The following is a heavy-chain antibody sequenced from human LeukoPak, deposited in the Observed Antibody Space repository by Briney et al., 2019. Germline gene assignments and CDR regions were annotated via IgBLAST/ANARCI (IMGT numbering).Heavy chain of an antibody. CDR2: ISANSGNT. V-gene: IGHV1-18*01. CDR1: GYSFRRSG. Sequence: GASVKVSCKSSGYSFRRSGISWVRQAPGQGLEWMAWISANSGNTNYAQNFQDRVTLTTDTSTSTAYMELRSLRSDDTAVYYCAGDVNYAFDYWGQGTLVTVSS. CDR3: AGDVNYAFDY. D-gene: IGHD3-16*01. J-gene: IGHJ4*02.